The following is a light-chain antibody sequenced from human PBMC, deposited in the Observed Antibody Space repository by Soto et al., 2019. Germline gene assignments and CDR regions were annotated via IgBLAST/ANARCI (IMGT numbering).Light chain of an antibody. CDR3: SSSTSSNTCV. V-gene: IGLV2-14*03. Sequence: QSALTQPASVSGSPGQSITISCTGTSSDVGSYNSVSWYQQHPGKAPKLMIYDVSDRPSGVSNRFSGSKSGNTASLTISGLQAEDEADYYCSSSTSSNTCVFGTGTKVTVL. J-gene: IGLJ1*01. CDR1: SSDVGSYNS. CDR2: DVS.